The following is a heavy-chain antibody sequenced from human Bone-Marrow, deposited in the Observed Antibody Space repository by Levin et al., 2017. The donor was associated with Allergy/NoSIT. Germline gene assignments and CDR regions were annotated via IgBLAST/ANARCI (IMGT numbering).Heavy chain of an antibody. CDR2: ISFDGRNK. CDR1: GFSFSSYA. V-gene: IGHV3-30*04. Sequence: GGSLRLSCAASGFSFSSYAMLWVRQTPGKGLEWLSIISFDGRNKFYADSVKGRFTIFRDDSSNTVYVQLNSLTSEDTAVYYCARVGVATATRGGYFDHWGQGTLVTVSS. J-gene: IGHJ4*02. D-gene: IGHD2-15*01. CDR3: ARVGVATATRGGYFDH.